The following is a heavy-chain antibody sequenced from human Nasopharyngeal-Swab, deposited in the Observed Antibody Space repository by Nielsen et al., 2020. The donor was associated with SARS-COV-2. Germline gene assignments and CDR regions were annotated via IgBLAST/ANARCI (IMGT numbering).Heavy chain of an antibody. Sequence: GESLKISCAASGFSFSTYAMSWVRQAPGKGLEWVSAISGSGGDTYYADSVKGRFTISRDNSKNTLYLRMNRLRAEDTAVYYCAKDGSSSPTYWGQGTLVTVSS. CDR1: GFSFSTYA. J-gene: IGHJ4*02. D-gene: IGHD6-13*01. CDR3: AKDGSSSPTY. CDR2: ISGSGGDT. V-gene: IGHV3-23*01.